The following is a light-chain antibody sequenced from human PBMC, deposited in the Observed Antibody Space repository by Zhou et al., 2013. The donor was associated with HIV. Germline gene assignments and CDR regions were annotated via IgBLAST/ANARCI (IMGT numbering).Light chain of an antibody. CDR3: QQLNSYPLT. Sequence: VIWVTQSPALLSASTGDRVTISCRISQDISSHLAWYQQKPGQAPDLLIYATSTLQSGVPSRFSGSGFGTDFTLTISSLQPEDFATYYCQQLNSYPLTFGGGTKVEIK. J-gene: IGKJ4*01. CDR1: QDISSH. CDR2: ATS. V-gene: IGKV1D-8*03.